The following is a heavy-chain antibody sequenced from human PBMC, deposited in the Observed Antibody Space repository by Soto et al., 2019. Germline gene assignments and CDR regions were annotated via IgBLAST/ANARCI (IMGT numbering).Heavy chain of an antibody. J-gene: IGHJ4*02. CDR3: ARLVVVVPVAND. D-gene: IGHD2-2*01. CDR2: IFYTVTT. V-gene: IGHV4-39*02. CDR1: GGCISYNSYS. Sequence: SETLSLTCSVSGGCISYNSYSWGWILHPPGKGLEWVGGIFYTVTTYYSPSLKDRVTISVDTSKNSFSLNLTSVTAADTAVYFCARLVVVVPVANDWGQKTLVTASS.